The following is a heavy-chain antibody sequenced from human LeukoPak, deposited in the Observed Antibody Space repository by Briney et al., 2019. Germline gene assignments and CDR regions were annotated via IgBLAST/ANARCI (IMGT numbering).Heavy chain of an antibody. CDR2: IYYSGST. CDR3: ARRVIFGVYHDY. J-gene: IGHJ4*02. CDR1: GGSISSSSYY. Sequence: SETLSLTCTVSGGSISSSSYYWGWIRQPPGKGLEWIGSIYYSGSTYYNPSLKSRVTISVDTSKNQFSLKLGSVTAADTAVYYCARRVIFGVYHDYWGQGTLVTVSS. V-gene: IGHV4-39*01. D-gene: IGHD3-3*01.